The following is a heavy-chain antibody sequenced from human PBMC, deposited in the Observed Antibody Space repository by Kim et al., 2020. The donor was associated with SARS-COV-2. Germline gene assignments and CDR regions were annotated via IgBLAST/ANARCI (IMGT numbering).Heavy chain of an antibody. Sequence: SETLSLTCTVSGGSISSSSYYWGWIRQPPGKGLEWIGSIYYSGSTYYNPSLKSRVTISVDTSKNQFSLKLSSVTAADTAVYYCAAQPHDFYYYYGMDVWGQGTTVTVSS. V-gene: IGHV4-39*01. CDR2: IYYSGST. CDR3: AAQPHDFYYYYGMDV. J-gene: IGHJ6*02. D-gene: IGHD2-21*02. CDR1: GGSISSSSYY.